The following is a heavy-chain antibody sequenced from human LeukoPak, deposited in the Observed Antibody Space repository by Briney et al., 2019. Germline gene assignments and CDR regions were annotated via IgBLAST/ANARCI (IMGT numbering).Heavy chain of an antibody. CDR3: ARVLGIGVAGTDWFDP. V-gene: IGHV4-39*07. D-gene: IGHD6-19*01. CDR1: GDSISSGSYY. J-gene: IGHJ5*02. CDR2: GST. Sequence: SETLSLTCSVSGDSISSGSYYWGWIRQPPGKGLEWIATGSTYYNPSLKSRVTISLGTSRNQFSLRLSSVTAADTAVYYCARVLGIGVAGTDWFDPWGQGTLVTVSS.